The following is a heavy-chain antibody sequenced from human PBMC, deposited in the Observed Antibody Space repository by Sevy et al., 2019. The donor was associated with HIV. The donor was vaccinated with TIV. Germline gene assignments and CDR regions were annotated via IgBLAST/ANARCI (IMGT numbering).Heavy chain of an antibody. J-gene: IGHJ3*02. CDR3: ARDSGSYDALHAFDI. CDR2: ISAYNGNT. Sequence: ASVKVSCKASGYTFTSYGISWVRQAPGQGLEWMGWISAYNGNTTYAQKLQGRVTMTTDTSTSTADMELRSLRSDDTAVYYCARDSGSYDALHAFDIWGQGTMVTVSS. CDR1: GYTFTSYG. D-gene: IGHD1-26*01. V-gene: IGHV1-18*01.